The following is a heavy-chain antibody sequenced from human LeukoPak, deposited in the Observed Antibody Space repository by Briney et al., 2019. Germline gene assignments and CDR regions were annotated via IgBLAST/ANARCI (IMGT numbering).Heavy chain of an antibody. CDR3: ARVYGSGSYYNGYYYYYMDV. D-gene: IGHD3-10*01. CDR1: GDSISSISYY. Sequence: SETLSLTCTVSGDSISSISYYWGWIRRPPGKGLEWIGSIYYSGSTYYNPSLKSRVTISVDTSKNQFSLKLSSVTAADTAVYYCARVYGSGSYYNGYYYYYMDVWGKGTTVTISS. V-gene: IGHV4-39*01. J-gene: IGHJ6*03. CDR2: IYYSGST.